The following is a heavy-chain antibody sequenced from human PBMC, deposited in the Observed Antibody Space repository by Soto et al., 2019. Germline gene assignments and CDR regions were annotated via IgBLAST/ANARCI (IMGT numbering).Heavy chain of an antibody. Sequence: ASVKVSCKASGGTFSSYTISWVRQAPGQGLEWMGRIIPILGIANYAQKFQGRVTITADKSTSTAYMELSSLRSEDTAVYYCAREIIGTDAFDIWGQGTMVTVSS. V-gene: IGHV1-69*04. D-gene: IGHD3-16*02. CDR1: GGTFSSYT. J-gene: IGHJ3*02. CDR2: IIPILGIA. CDR3: AREIIGTDAFDI.